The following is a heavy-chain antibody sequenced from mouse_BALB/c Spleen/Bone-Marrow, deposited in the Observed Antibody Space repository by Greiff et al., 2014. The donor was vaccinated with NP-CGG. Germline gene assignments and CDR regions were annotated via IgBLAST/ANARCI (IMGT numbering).Heavy chain of an antibody. V-gene: IGHV14-3*02. J-gene: IGHJ3*01. CDR2: IDPANGNT. D-gene: IGHD1-1*01. CDR1: GFNIKDTY. CDR3: AAYYYGSSQFAY. Sequence: EVKLQESGAELVKPGASVKLSCTASGFNIKDTYMHWVKQRPEQGLEWIGRIDPANGNTKYDPKFQGKATITADTSPNTAYLQLSSLTSEDTAVYYCAAYYYGSSQFAYWGQGTLVTVSA.